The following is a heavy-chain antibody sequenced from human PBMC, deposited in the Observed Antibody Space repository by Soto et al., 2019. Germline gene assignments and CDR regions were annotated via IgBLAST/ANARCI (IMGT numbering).Heavy chain of an antibody. CDR1: GFTFSSYG. V-gene: IGHV3-30*18. CDR2: ISYDGSNK. D-gene: IGHD6-19*01. Sequence: QVQLVESGGGVVQPGRSLRLSCAASGFTFSSYGMHWVRQAPGKGLEWVAVISYDGSNKYYADSVKGRFTISRDNSKNTLYLQMNSLRAEDTAVYYCAKVAVAGGPDYWVQGTLVTVSS. J-gene: IGHJ4*02. CDR3: AKVAVAGGPDY.